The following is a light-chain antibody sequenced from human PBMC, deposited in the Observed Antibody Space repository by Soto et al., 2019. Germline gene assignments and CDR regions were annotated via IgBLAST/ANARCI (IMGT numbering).Light chain of an antibody. CDR3: QQSYSTPVT. Sequence: DIQMTQSPSSLSASVGDRVTITCRASQSISTYLNWYQQKPGKAPKLLIYAASSLQSGVPSRFSGSGSGTDFSLTIHSLQPNDSATYCCQQSYSTPVTFGQGTKVDLK. V-gene: IGKV1-39*01. J-gene: IGKJ1*01. CDR2: AAS. CDR1: QSISTY.